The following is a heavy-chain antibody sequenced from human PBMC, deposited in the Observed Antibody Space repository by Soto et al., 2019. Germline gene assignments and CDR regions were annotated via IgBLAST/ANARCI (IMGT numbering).Heavy chain of an antibody. CDR1: GFTFSSYT. D-gene: IGHD2-15*01. CDR3: ARLVVAASPFDY. J-gene: IGHJ4*02. Sequence: GGSLRLSCAASGFTFSSYTMNWVRQAPGKGLEWVSSISSSSNYIYYADSVKGRFTISRDNAKNSLYLQINSLRAEDSAVYYCARLVVAASPFDYWGQGTLVTVSS. V-gene: IGHV3-21*01. CDR2: ISSSSNYI.